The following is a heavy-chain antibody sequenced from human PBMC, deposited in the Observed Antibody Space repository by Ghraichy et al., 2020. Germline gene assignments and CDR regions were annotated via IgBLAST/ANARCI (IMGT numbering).Heavy chain of an antibody. CDR3: ARDLDYDSSGYYFDY. V-gene: IGHV1-69*05. D-gene: IGHD3-22*01. J-gene: IGHJ4*02. Sequence: SVKVSCKASGGTFSSYAISWVRQAPGQGLEWMGGIIPIFGTANYAQKFQGRVTITTDESTSTAYMELSSLRSEDTAVYYCARDLDYDSSGYYFDYWGQGTLVTVSS. CDR2: IIPIFGTA. CDR1: GGTFSSYA.